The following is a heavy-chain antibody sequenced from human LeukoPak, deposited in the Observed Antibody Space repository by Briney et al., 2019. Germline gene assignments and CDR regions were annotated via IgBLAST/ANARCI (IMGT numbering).Heavy chain of an antibody. V-gene: IGHV1-3*01. Sequence: ASVKVSCKASGYTFINFAINWGRQAPGQRPEWMGWINAGYGNTKYSQKFQGRVTITRDTSASTAYMELSSLTSEDTAVYYCARGPRAAADDYWGQGTLVTVSS. J-gene: IGHJ4*02. CDR2: INAGYGNT. D-gene: IGHD6-13*01. CDR1: GYTFINFA. CDR3: ARGPRAAADDY.